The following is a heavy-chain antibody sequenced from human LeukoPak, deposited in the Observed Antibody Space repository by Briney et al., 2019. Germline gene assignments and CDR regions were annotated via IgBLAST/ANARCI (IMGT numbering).Heavy chain of an antibody. D-gene: IGHD4-23*01. J-gene: IGHJ4*02. Sequence: GGSLRLSCAASGFTVNNNYMSWLRQAPGKGLEWVSVIYSDGRTYYADSVKGRFTISRDNSKSTLYLQMNSLRAEDTAVYYCARVRWGGNPGFDHWGQGTLVTVSS. CDR2: IYSDGRT. V-gene: IGHV3-53*01. CDR3: ARVRWGGNPGFDH. CDR1: GFTVNNNY.